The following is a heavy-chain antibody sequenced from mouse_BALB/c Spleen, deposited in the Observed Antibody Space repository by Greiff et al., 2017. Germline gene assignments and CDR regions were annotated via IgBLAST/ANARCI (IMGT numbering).Heavy chain of an antibody. CDR2: ISSGSSTI. D-gene: IGHD1-1*01. CDR1: GFTFSSFG. J-gene: IGHJ1*01. Sequence: EVQGVESGGGLVQPGGSRKLSCAASGFTFSSFGMHWVRQAPEKGLEWVAYISSGSSTIYYADTVKGRFTISRDNPKNTLFLQMTSLRSEDTAMYYCASNYYGSSYGTDWYFDVWGAGTTVTVSS. CDR3: ASNYYGSSYGTDWYFDV. V-gene: IGHV5-17*02.